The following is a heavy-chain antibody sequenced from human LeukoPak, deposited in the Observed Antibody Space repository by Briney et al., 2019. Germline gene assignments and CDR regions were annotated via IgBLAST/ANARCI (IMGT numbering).Heavy chain of an antibody. J-gene: IGHJ4*02. CDR2: ISGSGGGT. CDR3: VKDLGRYRNNCFDY. Sequence: PGGSLRLSCASSGFTFSSYAMSWVRQAPEKGLEWVSTISGSGGGTYYADSVKGRFTISRDDSKNTLYLQMNRLRADDTAVYYCVKDLGRYRNNCFDYWGQGTLVTVSS. D-gene: IGHD1-26*01. V-gene: IGHV3-23*01. CDR1: GFTFSSYA.